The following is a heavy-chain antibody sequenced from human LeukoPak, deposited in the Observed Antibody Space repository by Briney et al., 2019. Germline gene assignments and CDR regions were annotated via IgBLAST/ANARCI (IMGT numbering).Heavy chain of an antibody. J-gene: IGHJ4*02. CDR1: GLTFSDYS. CDR2: IKRDGSKI. D-gene: IGHD3-10*01. CDR3: TRDSQGSGIYSVDY. Sequence: GGSLRLSCAASGLTFSDYSMTWVRQAPGKGLEWVANIKRDGSKIYYVDSVKGRFTISRDNDKNSLYLQMNSLRAEDTAVYYCTRDSQGSGIYSVDYWGQGTLVTVSS. V-gene: IGHV3-7*05.